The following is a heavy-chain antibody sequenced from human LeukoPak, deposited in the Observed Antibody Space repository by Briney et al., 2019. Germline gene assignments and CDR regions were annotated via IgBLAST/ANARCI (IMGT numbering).Heavy chain of an antibody. CDR3: VRDTGYSIDY. Sequence: SETLSLTCTVSGGSISSYYWSWIRQPPGKGLEWIGYIYYSGSTNYNPSLKSRVTLSVDTSRNQFSLKLSSVSAADTAVYYCVRDTGYSIDYWGQGTLVTVSS. CDR1: GGSISSYY. J-gene: IGHJ4*02. CDR2: IYYSGST. V-gene: IGHV4-59*01. D-gene: IGHD5-18*01.